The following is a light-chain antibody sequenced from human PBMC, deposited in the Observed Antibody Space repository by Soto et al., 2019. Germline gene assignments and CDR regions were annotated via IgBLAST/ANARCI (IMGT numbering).Light chain of an antibody. Sequence: QSVLTQPPSVSGSPGQSVAISCTGTSSDVGSYNRVSWYQQPPGTAPKVMIYEVSNRPSGVPDRFTGSKSGNTASLTISGLQAEDEADYYCSSYTSSNTYVFGTGTKVTVL. J-gene: IGLJ1*01. CDR1: SSDVGSYNR. CDR2: EVS. V-gene: IGLV2-18*02. CDR3: SSYTSSNTYV.